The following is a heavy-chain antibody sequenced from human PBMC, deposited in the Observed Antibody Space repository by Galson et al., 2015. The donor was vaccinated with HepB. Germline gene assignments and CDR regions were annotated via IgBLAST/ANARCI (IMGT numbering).Heavy chain of an antibody. D-gene: IGHD5-18*01. CDR3: AKVEYSYGFVFLY. Sequence: SLRLSCAASGFTFSSYAMSWVRRAPGKGLEWVSAISGSGGSTYYADSVKGRFTISRDNSKNTLYLQMNSLRAEDTAVYYCAKVEYSYGFVFLYWGQGTLVTVSS. CDR1: GFTFSSYA. J-gene: IGHJ4*02. V-gene: IGHV3-23*01. CDR2: ISGSGGST.